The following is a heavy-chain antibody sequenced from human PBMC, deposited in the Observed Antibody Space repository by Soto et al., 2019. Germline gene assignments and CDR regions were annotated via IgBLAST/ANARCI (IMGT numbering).Heavy chain of an antibody. J-gene: IGHJ4*02. Sequence: QVQLVQSGAEVKKPGASVRISCRTSGYTFTSYAITWLRHAPGQRLEWMGWINGGNGDTKYSQKFQDRLSITRDTSATTVSRGLSSLTSEDTAIYYCARGPLSLYSADFRWGQGTLVTVSS. CDR1: GYTFTSYA. CDR3: ARGPLSLYSADFR. D-gene: IGHD1-26*01. V-gene: IGHV1-3*01. CDR2: INGGNGDT.